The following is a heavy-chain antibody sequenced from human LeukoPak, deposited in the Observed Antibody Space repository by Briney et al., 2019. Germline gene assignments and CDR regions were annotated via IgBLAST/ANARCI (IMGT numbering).Heavy chain of an antibody. CDR2: ISGNGANT. D-gene: IGHD1-26*01. CDR1: GFTSSGYA. V-gene: IGHV3-23*01. CDR3: AKGLQWELLLGPVFYFDY. Sequence: HPGGSLRLSCAAFGFTSSGYAMSWVRQAPGKGLEWVSTISGNGANTYYGDSVKGRFTISRDNSKNTLYMQMNSLRAEDTAVYYCAKGLQWELLLGPVFYFDYWGQGTLVTVSS. J-gene: IGHJ4*02.